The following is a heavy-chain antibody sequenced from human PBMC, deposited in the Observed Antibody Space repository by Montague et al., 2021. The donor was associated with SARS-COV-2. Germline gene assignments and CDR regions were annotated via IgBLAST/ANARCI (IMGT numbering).Heavy chain of an antibody. V-gene: IGHV4-59*01. Sequence: SETLSLTCTVSGGSISGSYWTWMRQPPGKGLEWRGHIYYTGSTKNNPSLNTRRTISIYTPKNQFSLKLMSVTAADTAVYFCERAQTTCFIANCVNYFDYWGQGALVTVSS. J-gene: IGHJ4*02. CDR3: ERAQTTCFIANCVNYFDY. CDR1: GGSISGSY. CDR2: IYYTGST. D-gene: IGHD2-2*01.